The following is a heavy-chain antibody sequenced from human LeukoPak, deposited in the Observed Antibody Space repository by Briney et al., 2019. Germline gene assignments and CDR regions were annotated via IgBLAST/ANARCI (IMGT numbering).Heavy chain of an antibody. J-gene: IGHJ4*02. CDR1: GYTFNTYG. CDR2: IATENAYT. Sequence: GASVKVSSKASGYTFNTYGISWVRHAHGQGLEWMGWIATENAYTIYAEKFQGRVTLTTDTSTTTVHMGLRSLRSDDTAVYYCARDRERGFDYWGQGSLVTVSS. V-gene: IGHV1-18*01. CDR3: ARDRERGFDY. D-gene: IGHD5-24*01.